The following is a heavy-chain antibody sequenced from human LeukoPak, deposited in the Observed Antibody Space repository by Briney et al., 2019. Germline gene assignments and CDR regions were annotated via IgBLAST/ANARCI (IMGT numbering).Heavy chain of an antibody. CDR3: ARTKRTYSGYDSPRAVKSFDI. Sequence: SETLSLTCAVYGGSFSGYYWSWLRQPPGKGLEWIGEINHSGSTNYNPSLKSRVTISVDTSKNQFSLKLSSVTAADTAVYYCARTKRTYSGYDSPRAVKSFDIWGQGTMVTVSS. CDR1: GGSFSGYY. J-gene: IGHJ3*02. V-gene: IGHV4-34*01. D-gene: IGHD5-12*01. CDR2: INHSGST.